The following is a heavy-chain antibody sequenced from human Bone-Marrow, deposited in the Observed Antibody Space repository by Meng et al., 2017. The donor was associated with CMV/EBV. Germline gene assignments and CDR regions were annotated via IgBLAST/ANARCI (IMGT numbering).Heavy chain of an antibody. J-gene: IGHJ6*02. CDR2: IRYDGSNK. D-gene: IGHD5-18*01. CDR1: GFTFSSYG. CDR3: AKDGGGDSYGRYYYYYGMDV. Sequence: GGSLRRSCAAAGFTFSSYGMHWVRQAPGKGLECVAFIRYDGSNKYYADSVKGRFTISRDNSKNTLYLQMNSLRAEDTAVYYCAKDGGGDSYGRYYYYYGMDVWGQGTTVTVSS. V-gene: IGHV3-30*02.